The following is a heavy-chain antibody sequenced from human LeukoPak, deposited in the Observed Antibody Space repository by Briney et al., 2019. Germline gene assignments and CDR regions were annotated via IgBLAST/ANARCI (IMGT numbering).Heavy chain of an antibody. CDR1: QFTFSSYA. CDR3: AKDASIYGDNEYFQH. D-gene: IGHD4-17*01. V-gene: IGHV3-23*01. J-gene: IGHJ1*01. CDR2: ISGSGGST. Sequence: GGSLRLSCAASQFTFSSYAMSWVRQAPGKGLEWVSAISGSGGSTYYADSVKGRFTISRDNSKNTLYLQMNSLRAEDTAVYYCAKDASIYGDNEYFQHWGQGTLVTVSS.